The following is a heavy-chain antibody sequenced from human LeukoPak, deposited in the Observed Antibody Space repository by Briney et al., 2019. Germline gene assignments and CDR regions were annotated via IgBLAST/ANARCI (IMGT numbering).Heavy chain of an antibody. Sequence: SETLSLTCSVSGGSISSSNYYWGWIRQPPGKGLEWIGTIYYSGTTYYNPSLESRVTISEDMSKNQFSLTLRSVTAADTAVYYCARQISDYYYYYIDVWGKGTTVTISS. V-gene: IGHV4-39*01. CDR3: ARQISDYYYYYIDV. D-gene: IGHD3-10*01. J-gene: IGHJ6*03. CDR1: GGSISSSNYY. CDR2: IYYSGTT.